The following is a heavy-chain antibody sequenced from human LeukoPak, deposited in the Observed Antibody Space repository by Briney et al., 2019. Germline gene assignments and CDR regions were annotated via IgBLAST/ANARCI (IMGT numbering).Heavy chain of an antibody. Sequence: GGSLRLSCAASGFTFSSNWMSWVRQAPGKGLEWVGNIQPDGSEQYPVDSVKGRFTISRDNARNSLYLQMNSLRAEDTAVYYCVALAATVDYWGQGTLVTVSS. V-gene: IGHV3-7*01. CDR1: GFTFSSNW. CDR2: IQPDGSEQ. J-gene: IGHJ4*02. CDR3: VALAATVDY. D-gene: IGHD6-25*01.